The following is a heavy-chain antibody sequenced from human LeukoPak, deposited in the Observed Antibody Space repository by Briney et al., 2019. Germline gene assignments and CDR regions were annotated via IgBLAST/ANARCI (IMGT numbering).Heavy chain of an antibody. CDR2: ISGSGGST. D-gene: IGHD6-13*01. J-gene: IGHJ4*02. CDR1: GFTFSSYA. CDR3: AKGRSSWYSTYFDY. Sequence: GGSLRLSCAASGFTFSSYAMSWVRQAPGKGLEWASAISGSGGSTYYADSVKGRFTISRDNSKNTLYLQMNSLRAEDTAVYYCAKGRSSWYSTYFDYWGQGTLVTVSS. V-gene: IGHV3-23*01.